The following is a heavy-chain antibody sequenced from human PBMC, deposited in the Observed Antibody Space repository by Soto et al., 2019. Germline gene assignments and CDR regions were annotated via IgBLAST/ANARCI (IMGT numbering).Heavy chain of an antibody. J-gene: IGHJ5*02. CDR1: GFSLSTRGAG. V-gene: IGHV2-5*02. CDR3: AHRRGGIWFGEYRFDP. Sequence: QITLKESGPTLVKPTQPLTLTCTFSGFSLSTRGAGVGWIRQPPGKAVEWLAFIYWDDDKRYSPSLKSRLTTSKDTSKNQGVLTLTNRDPVDTATYYCAHRRGGIWFGEYRFDPWGQGTLVNVSS. CDR2: IYWDDDK. D-gene: IGHD3-10*01.